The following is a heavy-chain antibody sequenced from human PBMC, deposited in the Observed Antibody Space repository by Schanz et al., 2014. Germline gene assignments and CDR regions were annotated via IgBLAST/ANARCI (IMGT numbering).Heavy chain of an antibody. J-gene: IGHJ4*02. V-gene: IGHV3-30*03. Sequence: QVQVVQSGGGLVKPGGSLRLSCAASGFVFGDYYMTWIRQAPGKGLEWVGVISYDGSKKSYADSVKGRFTISRDNSKNTLYLQMNSLRPEDTAVYYCARLDPYCRSGTCSRAFDFWGQGTLVTVSS. CDR3: ARLDPYCRSGTCSRAFDF. CDR1: GFVFGDYY. CDR2: ISYDGSKK. D-gene: IGHD2-15*01.